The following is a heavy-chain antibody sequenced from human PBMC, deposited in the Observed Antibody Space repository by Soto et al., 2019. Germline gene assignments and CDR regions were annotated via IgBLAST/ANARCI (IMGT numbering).Heavy chain of an antibody. CDR2: MNPNSGNT. Sequence: ASVKVSCKASGYTFTSYDINWVRQATGQGLEWMGWMNPNSGNTGYAQKFQGRVTMTRNTSISTAYMELSSLRSEDTAVYYGARGGEEYCSGGSCLYWFDPWGQGTLVTVSS. D-gene: IGHD2-15*01. J-gene: IGHJ5*02. CDR1: GYTFTSYD. CDR3: ARGGEEYCSGGSCLYWFDP. V-gene: IGHV1-8*01.